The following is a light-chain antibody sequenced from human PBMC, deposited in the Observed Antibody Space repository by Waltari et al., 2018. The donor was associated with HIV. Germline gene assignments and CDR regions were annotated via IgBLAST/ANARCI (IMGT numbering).Light chain of an antibody. CDR1: RPYLATTS. CDR3: ATWADSLSAWV. Sequence: SLLTQPPSTSAAPGQRVNISCSGSRPYLATTSVFWYQPVPGAAPNLVKYSDRHRLASFPDRFAGSKSGTSASLTISALRSEDEAIYYCATWADSLSAWVFGGGTKVTVL. CDR2: SDR. V-gene: IGLV1-47*02. J-gene: IGLJ3*02.